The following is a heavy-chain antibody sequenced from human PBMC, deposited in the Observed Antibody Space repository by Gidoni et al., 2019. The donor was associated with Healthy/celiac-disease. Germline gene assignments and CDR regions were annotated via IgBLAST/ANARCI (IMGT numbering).Heavy chain of an antibody. V-gene: IGHV1-69*01. CDR2: IIPICGTA. D-gene: IGHD3-10*01. CDR1: GGTFSSYA. Sequence: QVQLVQSGAEVKKPGSSVKVSCKASGGTFSSYAISWVRQAPGQGLEWMGGIIPICGTANYAQKFQGRVTITADESTSPAYMELSSLRSEDTAVYYCARGENYYGSGSYTPFDYWGQGTLVTVSS. CDR3: ARGENYYGSGSYTPFDY. J-gene: IGHJ4*02.